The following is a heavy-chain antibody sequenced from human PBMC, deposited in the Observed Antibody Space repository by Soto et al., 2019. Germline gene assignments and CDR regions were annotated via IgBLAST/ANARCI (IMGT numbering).Heavy chain of an antibody. D-gene: IGHD3-10*01. CDR2: IYYRGST. CDR1: GGSLSSYY. J-gene: IGHJ3*02. CDR3: ARRYGSAFDI. V-gene: IGHV4-59*01. Sequence: QVQLQESGPGLVKPSETLSLTFTVSGGSLSSYYWSWIRQPPGKGLEWIGYIYYRGSTNYNPSLTSRVSISVDTSKNQFSLKLTSVTAADTAVYYCARRYGSAFDIWGQGTMVTVSS.